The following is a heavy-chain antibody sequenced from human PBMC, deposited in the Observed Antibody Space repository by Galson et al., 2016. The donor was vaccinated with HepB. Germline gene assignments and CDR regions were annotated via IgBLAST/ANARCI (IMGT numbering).Heavy chain of an antibody. Sequence: SLRLSCAASGFTFSSYAMTWVRQAPGQGLEWVSAISGSGDRTYYADPVKGRFTITRDNSKNTVYVQMNSLRAEDTALYYCAKTFGSGRSSFYAMDVWGQGTTVTVSS. CDR3: AKTFGSGRSSFYAMDV. CDR2: ISGSGDRT. V-gene: IGHV3-23*01. CDR1: GFTFSSYA. J-gene: IGHJ6*02. D-gene: IGHD3-10*01.